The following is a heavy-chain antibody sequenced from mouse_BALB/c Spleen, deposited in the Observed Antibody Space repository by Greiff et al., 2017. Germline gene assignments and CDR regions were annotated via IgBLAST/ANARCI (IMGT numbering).Heavy chain of an antibody. CDR1: GYTFTSYV. CDR2: INPYNDGT. CDR3: ARTTVVKDYAMDY. V-gene: IGHV1-14*01. D-gene: IGHD1-1*01. Sequence: VQLQQSGPELVKPGASVKMSCKASGYTFTSYVMHWVKQKPGQGLEWIGYINPYNDGTKYNEKFKGKATLTSDKSSSTAYMELSSLTSEDSAVYYCARTTVVKDYAMDYWGQGTSVTVSS. J-gene: IGHJ4*01.